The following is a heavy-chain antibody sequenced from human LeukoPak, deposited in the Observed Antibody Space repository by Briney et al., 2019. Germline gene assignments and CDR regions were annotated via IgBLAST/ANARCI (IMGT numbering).Heavy chain of an antibody. Sequence: ASVKVSCKASRGTFSNYAISWVRQAPGQGLEWMGGIIPIFGTTSYAQKFQGRVTISADESTSTAYMELSRLRSEDTAVYYCARDFGYGDYFFDDWGQGTLVTVSS. CDR2: IIPIFGTT. V-gene: IGHV1-69*13. D-gene: IGHD4-17*01. J-gene: IGHJ4*02. CDR1: RGTFSNYA. CDR3: ARDFGYGDYFFDD.